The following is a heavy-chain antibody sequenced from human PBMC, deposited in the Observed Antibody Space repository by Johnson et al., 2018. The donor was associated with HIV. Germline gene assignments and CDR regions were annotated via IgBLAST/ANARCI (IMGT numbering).Heavy chain of an antibody. CDR3: AGEVVVGVKDGLI. CDR1: GISFSSYW. D-gene: IGHD1-26*01. V-gene: IGHV3-74*01. CDR2: IKSDGTST. Sequence: VQLVESGGGLVQPGGSLRLSCVASGISFSSYWMHWVRQAPGKGLVWVSRIKSDGTSTNYADSVKGRFTISRDNAKDTLYLQLNSLTAEDTAVYYCAGEVVVGVKDGLIWGQGTMVTVSS. J-gene: IGHJ3*02.